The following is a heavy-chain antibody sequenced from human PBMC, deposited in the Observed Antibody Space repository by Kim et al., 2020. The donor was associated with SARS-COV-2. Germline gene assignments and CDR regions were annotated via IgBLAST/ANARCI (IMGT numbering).Heavy chain of an antibody. V-gene: IGHV3-66*01. CDR3: ARATAYCGGDCPLGCAFD. CDR2: IFSGGTT. J-gene: IGHJ3*02. D-gene: IGHD2-21*02. Sequence: GGSLRLSCAASGFTVSSNYMSWVRQAPGKGLEWVSAIFSGGTTYYADSVKGSFTISRDNSKNTLHLQMNSRRAAETAMYYCARATAYCGGDCPLGCAFD. CDR1: GFTVSSNY.